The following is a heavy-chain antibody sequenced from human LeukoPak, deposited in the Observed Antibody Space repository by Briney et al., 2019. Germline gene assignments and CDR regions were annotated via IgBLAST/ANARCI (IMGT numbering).Heavy chain of an antibody. CDR2: INPETGDP. CDR1: GYRFTGYY. J-gene: IGHJ4*02. Sequence: ASLKVSSKASGYRFTGYYIHWLRQVPGQALEWMGWINPETGDPYYGQKFLGRVTMTRDTSISTAYMELSRLTSDDMAVYYCARDPTRGDLSVYWGQGSLVTVSS. V-gene: IGHV1-2*02. D-gene: IGHD5-12*01. CDR3: ARDPTRGDLSVY.